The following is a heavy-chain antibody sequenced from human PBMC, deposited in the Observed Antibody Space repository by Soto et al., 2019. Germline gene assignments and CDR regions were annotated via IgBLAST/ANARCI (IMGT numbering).Heavy chain of an antibody. J-gene: IGHJ4*02. D-gene: IGHD5-18*01. CDR1: GYTFTSYA. CDR2: INAGNGNT. V-gene: IGHV1-3*01. Sequence: QVQLVQSGAEVKKPGASVKVSCKASGYTFTSYAMPWVRQAPGQRLEWMGWINAGNGNTKYSQKFQGRVTITRDTFAMTADMELSSAKSEYTAVYYCARDPGYSYGYNWGQGTLVTVSS. CDR3: ARDPGYSYGYN.